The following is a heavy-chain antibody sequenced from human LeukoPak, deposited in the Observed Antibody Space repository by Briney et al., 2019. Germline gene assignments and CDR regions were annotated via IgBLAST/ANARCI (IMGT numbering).Heavy chain of an antibody. J-gene: IGHJ4*02. CDR3: ASMITFGGVIVIGYFDY. D-gene: IGHD3-16*02. V-gene: IGHV1-69*06. Sequence: ASVKVSCKASGGTFSSYAISWVRLAPGQGLEWMGGIIPIFGTANYAQKFQGRVTITADKSTSTAYMELSSLRSEDTAVYYCASMITFGGVIVIGYFDYWGQGTLVTVSS. CDR1: GGTFSSYA. CDR2: IIPIFGTA.